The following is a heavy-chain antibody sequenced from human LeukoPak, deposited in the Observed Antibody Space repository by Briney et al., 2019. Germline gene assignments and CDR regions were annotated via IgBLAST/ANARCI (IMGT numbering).Heavy chain of an antibody. V-gene: IGHV4-34*01. D-gene: IGHD1-26*01. CDR3: ARGDSGSYYRQ. CDR1: GGSFSGYY. CDR2: INHSGST. Sequence: PSETLPLTCAVYGGSFSGYYWSWIRQPPGKGLEWIGEINHSGSTNYNPSLKSRVTISVDTSKNQFSLKLSSVTAADTAVYYCARGDSGSYYRQWGQGTLVTVSS. J-gene: IGHJ4*02.